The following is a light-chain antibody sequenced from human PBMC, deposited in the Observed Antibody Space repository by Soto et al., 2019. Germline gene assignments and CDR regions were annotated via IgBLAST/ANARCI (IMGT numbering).Light chain of an antibody. J-gene: IGLJ1*01. V-gene: IGLV2-14*01. CDR1: SSDVGGYNY. CDR2: DVS. CDR3: SSYTSSSTLYV. Sequence: QSALTQPASVSGSPGQSITISCTGTSSDVGGYNYVSWYQQHPGKAPKLMFYDVSNRPSGVSNRFSGSKSGNTASLTISGLQAEDEADYYCSSYTSSSTLYVFGTGTKVSFL.